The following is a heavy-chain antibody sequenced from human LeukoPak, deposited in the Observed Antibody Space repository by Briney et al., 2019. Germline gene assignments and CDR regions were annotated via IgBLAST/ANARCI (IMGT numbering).Heavy chain of an antibody. CDR2: INSNGDEI. CDR3: ANWIGSSSRDY. Sequence: GGSLRLSCAASGFTFSTYAMTWVRQAPGKGLEWVSGINSNGDEIYYADSVRGRFTISRDNSNDALYLQMDSLRAEDTAVYYCANWIGSSSRDYWGQGTLVTVSS. J-gene: IGHJ4*02. CDR1: GFTFSTYA. D-gene: IGHD6-6*01. V-gene: IGHV3-23*01.